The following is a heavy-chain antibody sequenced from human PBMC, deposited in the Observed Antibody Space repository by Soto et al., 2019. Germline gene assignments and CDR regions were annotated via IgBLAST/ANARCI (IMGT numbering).Heavy chain of an antibody. J-gene: IGHJ4*02. D-gene: IGHD3-9*01. CDR2: IYTSGST. CDR1: CGSISSYY. Sequence: SXTLSLTCTVSCGSISSYYWSWIRQPAGKGLEWIGRIYTSGSTNYNPSLKSRVTMSVDTSKNQFSLKLSSVTAADTAVYYCAGTVLRYFDWSRGVDYWGQGTLVTV. CDR3: AGTVLRYFDWSRGVDY. V-gene: IGHV4-4*07.